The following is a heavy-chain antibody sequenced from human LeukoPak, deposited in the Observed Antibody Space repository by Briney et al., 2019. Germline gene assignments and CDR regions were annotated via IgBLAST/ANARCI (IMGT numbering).Heavy chain of an antibody. Sequence: PGGSLRLSCAASGFTFSSYSMNWVRQAPGKGLEWVSSISSSSSYIYYADSVKGRFTISRDNAKNSLYLQMNSLRAEDTAVYYCARSMIVVSVPDYWGQGTLVTVFS. CDR1: GFTFSSYS. CDR2: ISSSSSYI. CDR3: ARSMIVVSVPDY. J-gene: IGHJ4*02. V-gene: IGHV3-21*01. D-gene: IGHD3-22*01.